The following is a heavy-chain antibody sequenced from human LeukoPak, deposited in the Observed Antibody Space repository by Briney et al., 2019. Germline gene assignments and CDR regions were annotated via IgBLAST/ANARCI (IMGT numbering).Heavy chain of an antibody. J-gene: IGHJ6*03. CDR3: ASPPYYDFWSGYSGLPYYMDL. Sequence: GGSLRLSCAASGFTFSSYSMNWVRQAPGKGLEWVSSISSSSSYIYYADSVKGRFTISRDNATNSLYLQMNSLRAEDKAVYYCASPPYYDFWSGYSGLPYYMDLWGKGTTVTVYS. V-gene: IGHV3-21*01. D-gene: IGHD3-3*01. CDR1: GFTFSSYS. CDR2: ISSSSSYI.